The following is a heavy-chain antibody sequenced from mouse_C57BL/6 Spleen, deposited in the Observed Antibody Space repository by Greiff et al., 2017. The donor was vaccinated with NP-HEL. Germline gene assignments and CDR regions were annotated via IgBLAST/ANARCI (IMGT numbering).Heavy chain of an antibody. CDR2: IYPRSGNT. CDR3: AREATVVTWYFDV. D-gene: IGHD1-1*01. J-gene: IGHJ1*03. V-gene: IGHV1-81*01. Sequence: VQLQQSGAELARPGASVKLSCKASGYTFTSYGISWVKQRTGQGLEWIGEIYPRSGNTYYNEQFKGKATLTADKSSSTAYMELRSLTSEDAAVYFCAREATVVTWYFDVWGTGTTVTVSS. CDR1: GYTFTSYG.